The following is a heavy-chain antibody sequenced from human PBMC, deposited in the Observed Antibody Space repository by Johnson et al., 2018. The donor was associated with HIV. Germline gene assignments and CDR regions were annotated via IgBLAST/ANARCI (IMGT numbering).Heavy chain of an antibody. D-gene: IGHD6-13*01. V-gene: IGHV3-20*04. CDR1: GFTFSIYG. J-gene: IGHJ3*02. Sequence: MLLVESGGGVVQPGGSLRLTCSASGFTFSIYGMHWVRQAPGKGLEWVSGINWSGGSTGYADSMKGRFTISRDNARNSLYLQMNSLRAEDTALYFCARGKGAAVGLDAFDIWGQGIRVTVSS. CDR3: ARGKGAAVGLDAFDI. CDR2: INWSGGST.